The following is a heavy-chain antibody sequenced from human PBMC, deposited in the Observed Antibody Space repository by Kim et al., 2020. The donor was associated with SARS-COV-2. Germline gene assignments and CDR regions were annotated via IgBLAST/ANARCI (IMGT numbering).Heavy chain of an antibody. V-gene: IGHV3-21*01. CDR3: ARDWLNAFDI. J-gene: IGHJ3*02. Sequence: YIYYADSVKGLFTISRGNAKNSLYLQMNSLRAADTAVYYCARDWLNAFDIWGQGTMVTVSS. D-gene: IGHD3-16*01. CDR2: YI.